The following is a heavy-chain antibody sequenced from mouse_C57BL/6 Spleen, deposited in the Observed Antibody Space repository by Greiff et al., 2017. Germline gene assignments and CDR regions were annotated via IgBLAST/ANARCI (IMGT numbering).Heavy chain of an antibody. J-gene: IGHJ2*01. CDR1: GYTFTSYW. Sequence: VQLQQSGAELVRPGSSVKLSCTASGYTFTSYWMHWVKQRPIQGLEWIGNIDPSDSETHYNQKFKDKATLTVDKSSSTAYMQLSSLTSEDSAVYYGARGGFDYWGQGTTLTVSS. V-gene: IGHV1-52*01. CDR2: IDPSDSET. CDR3: ARGGFDY.